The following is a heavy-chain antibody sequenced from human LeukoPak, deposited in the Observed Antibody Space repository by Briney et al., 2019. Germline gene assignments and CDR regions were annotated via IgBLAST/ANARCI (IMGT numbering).Heavy chain of an antibody. CDR3: ARYMTSVTTGIEY. Sequence: PGGSLRLSCAASGFTFSSYGMSWVRQPPGKGLEWVSAISGSGRETYYAGSVKGRFAISRGNSKNTLYLQMNSLRAEDTAVYYCARYMTSVTTGIEYWGQGTLITVSS. D-gene: IGHD4-17*01. CDR1: GFTFSSYG. CDR2: ISGSGRET. V-gene: IGHV3-23*01. J-gene: IGHJ4*02.